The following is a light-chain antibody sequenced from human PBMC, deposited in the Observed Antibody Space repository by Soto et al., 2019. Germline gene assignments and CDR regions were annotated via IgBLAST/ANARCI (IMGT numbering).Light chain of an antibody. J-gene: IGKJ4*01. CDR2: DAS. CDR1: QSVSSIY. V-gene: IGKV3-20*01. Sequence: PGGRATLSCRASQSVSSIYLAWYQQKPGQAPRLLIYDASSRATGIPDRFSGSGSGTDFTLTISGLEPEDFAVYYCQQYGTTPLTFGGWTKVEIK. CDR3: QQYGTTPLT.